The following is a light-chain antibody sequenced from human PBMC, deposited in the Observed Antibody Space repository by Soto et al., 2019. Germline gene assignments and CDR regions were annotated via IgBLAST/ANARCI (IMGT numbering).Light chain of an antibody. CDR1: SSNSESNT. CDR2: SND. V-gene: IGLV1-44*01. Sequence: QSVLTQPPSASGTPGWRVTITCSGSSSNSESNTVTWYQQLPGTAPKLVIYSNDDRPSGVPARFSGSTSGTSASLAISGLQSEDEADYYCAAWDDRLDGDVFGGGTKVTVL. J-gene: IGLJ1*01. CDR3: AAWDDRLDGDV.